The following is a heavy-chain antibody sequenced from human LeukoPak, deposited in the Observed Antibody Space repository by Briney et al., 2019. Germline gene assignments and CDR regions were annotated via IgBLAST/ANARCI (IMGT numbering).Heavy chain of an antibody. CDR2: INGDGSST. CDR3: TRLQYYYGSGSEPYSQDY. V-gene: IGHV3-74*03. CDR1: GFTFNTYW. J-gene: IGHJ4*02. Sequence: GGSLRLSCAASGFTFNTYWMHWVRQAPGKGLVWVSRINGDGSSTTYADSVKGRFTISRDNAKNTLYLQMNSLKTEDTAVYYCTRLQYYYGSGSEPYSQDYWGQGTLVTVSS. D-gene: IGHD3-10*01.